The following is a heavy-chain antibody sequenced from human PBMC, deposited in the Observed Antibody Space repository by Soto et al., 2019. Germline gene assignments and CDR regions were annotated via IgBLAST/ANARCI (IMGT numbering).Heavy chain of an antibody. CDR1: GGSISSGGYS. J-gene: IGHJ1*01. V-gene: IGHV4-30-2*01. Sequence: PSETLSLTCAVSGGSISSGGYSWSWIRQPPGKGLEWIGYIYHSGSTYYNPSLKSRVTISVDRSKNQFSLKLSSVTAADTAVYYCARGDNSIAARCVGYFQHWGQGTLVTVSS. D-gene: IGHD6-6*01. CDR2: IYHSGST. CDR3: ARGDNSIAARCVGYFQH.